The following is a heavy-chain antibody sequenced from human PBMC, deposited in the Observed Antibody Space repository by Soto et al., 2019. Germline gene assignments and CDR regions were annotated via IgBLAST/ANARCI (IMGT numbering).Heavy chain of an antibody. V-gene: IGHV3-23*01. CDR3: AKELRMAASVGTVGFDI. CDR1: GFTFSNYP. CDR2: ISGRGGNT. Sequence: GGSLRLSCAASGFTFSNYPISWVRQAPGKGLEWVSAISGRGGNTYYADSVKGRFTISRDNSKNTLYLQMNSLRAGDTAVYYCAKELRMAASVGTVGFDIWGQGTLVTVSS. J-gene: IGHJ3*02. D-gene: IGHD6-13*01.